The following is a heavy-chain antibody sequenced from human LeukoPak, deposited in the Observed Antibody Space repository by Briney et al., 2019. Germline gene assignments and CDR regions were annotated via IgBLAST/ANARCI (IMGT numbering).Heavy chain of an antibody. Sequence: PSETLSLTCAVSGGSISSSNWWSWVRQPPGKGLEWIGEIYHSGSTNYNPSLKSRVTISVDTSKNQLSLKLSSVTAADTAVYYCAASRDGYNFLPNFDYWGQGTLVTVSS. CDR2: IYHSGST. CDR1: GGSISSSNW. V-gene: IGHV4-4*02. D-gene: IGHD5-24*01. J-gene: IGHJ4*02. CDR3: AASRDGYNFLPNFDY.